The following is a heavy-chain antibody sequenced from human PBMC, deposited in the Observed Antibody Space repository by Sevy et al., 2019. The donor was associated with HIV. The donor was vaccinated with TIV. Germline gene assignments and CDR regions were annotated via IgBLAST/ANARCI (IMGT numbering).Heavy chain of an antibody. CDR3: AGLRACGGDCYYYDF. J-gene: IGHJ4*02. CDR2: INPSGGST. D-gene: IGHD2-21*02. V-gene: IGHV1-46*01. CDR1: GYSFTSYE. Sequence: ASVKVSCKASGYSFTSYEIHWVRQAPGQGLEWMGIINPSGGSTSYAQKFQDRVTMIRDTSTTTVYMALGSLRSEDTAVYFCAGLRACGGDCYYYDFWGQGTLVTVSS.